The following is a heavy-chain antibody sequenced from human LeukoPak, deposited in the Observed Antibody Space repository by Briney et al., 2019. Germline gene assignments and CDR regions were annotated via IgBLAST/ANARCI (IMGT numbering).Heavy chain of an antibody. CDR1: GFTFSSYG. J-gene: IGHJ4*02. CDR2: ISYDGSNK. CDR3: AKQAGTVYSNFDY. D-gene: IGHD4-11*01. Sequence: PGRSLRLSCAASGFTFSSYGMHWVRQAPGKGLEWVAVISYDGSNKYYADSVKGRFTISRANSKNTLYLQINTLRAEDTAVYYCAKQAGTVYSNFDYWGQGTLVTVSS. V-gene: IGHV3-30*18.